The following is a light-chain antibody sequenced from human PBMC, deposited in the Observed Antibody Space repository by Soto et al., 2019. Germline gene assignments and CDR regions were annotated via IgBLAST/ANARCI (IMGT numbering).Light chain of an antibody. J-gene: IGKJ4*01. CDR2: DAS. CDR3: LQRRDWPSLT. V-gene: IGKV3-11*01. CDR1: QNVSFY. Sequence: EIVLTQSPATLSLSPGERATLSCRASQNVSFYLAWYQHKPGQAPRLLIYDASNRATGIPARFSGSGSGTDVTLNISSVEAEDFAVYYCLQRRDWPSLTFGGVTKVEIK.